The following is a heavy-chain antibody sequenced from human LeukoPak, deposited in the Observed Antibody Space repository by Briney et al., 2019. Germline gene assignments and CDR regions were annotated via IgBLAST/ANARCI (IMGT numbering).Heavy chain of an antibody. CDR3: AICTMARGVITHFDY. Sequence: GESLKISCKGSGYSFTSYWIGWVRQMPGKGLEWMGIIYPGDSDTRYSPSFQGQVTISADKSISTAYLQWSSLKASDTAMYYCAICTMARGVITHFDYWGQGTLVTVSS. CDR2: IYPGDSDT. V-gene: IGHV5-51*01. D-gene: IGHD3-10*01. CDR1: GYSFTSYW. J-gene: IGHJ4*02.